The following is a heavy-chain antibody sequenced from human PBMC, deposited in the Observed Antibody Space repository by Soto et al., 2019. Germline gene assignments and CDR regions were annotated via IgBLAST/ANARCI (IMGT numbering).Heavy chain of an antibody. CDR3: ARNPGIAAAGPPGSYYMDV. Sequence: GGSLRLSCAASGFTFSSYGMHWVRQAPGKGLEWVAVIWYDGSNKYYADSVKGRFTISRDNSKNTLYLQMNSLSAEDTAVYYCARNPGIAAAGPPGSYYMDVWGKGTTVTVSS. V-gene: IGHV3-33*01. D-gene: IGHD6-13*01. J-gene: IGHJ6*03. CDR1: GFTFSSYG. CDR2: IWYDGSNK.